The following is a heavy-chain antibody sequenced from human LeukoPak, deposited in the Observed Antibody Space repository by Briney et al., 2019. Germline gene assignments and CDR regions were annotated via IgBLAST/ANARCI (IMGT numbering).Heavy chain of an antibody. J-gene: IGHJ3*02. CDR3: ARDPYGDYIGAFDM. CDR1: GFTFSDYA. Sequence: GGSLRLSCTATGFTFSDYAMMWVRQAPGKGPEWVSAIRGGGGSAFYADSVKGRFTISRDNSKYTLFLQMNSLRAEDTAVYYCARDPYGDYIGAFDMWGPGTMVTVSS. V-gene: IGHV3-23*01. CDR2: IRGGGGSA. D-gene: IGHD4-17*01.